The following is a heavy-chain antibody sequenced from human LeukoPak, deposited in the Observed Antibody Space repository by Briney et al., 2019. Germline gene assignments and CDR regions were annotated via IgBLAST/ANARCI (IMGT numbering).Heavy chain of an antibody. Sequence: PGGSLRLSCAASGFTFSSYSMNWVRQAPGKGLEWVSSISSSSSYIYYADSVKGRFTISRDNAKNSLYLQMNSLRAEDTAVYYCASPEMVRGVTEYYFDYWGQGTLVTVSS. J-gene: IGHJ4*02. CDR3: ASPEMVRGVTEYYFDY. V-gene: IGHV3-21*01. CDR2: ISSSSSYI. D-gene: IGHD3-10*01. CDR1: GFTFSSYS.